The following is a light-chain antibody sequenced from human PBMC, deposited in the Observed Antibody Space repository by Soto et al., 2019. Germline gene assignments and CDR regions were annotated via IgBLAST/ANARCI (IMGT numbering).Light chain of an antibody. CDR2: AAS. CDR1: QDISIY. J-gene: IGKJ1*01. CDR3: T. V-gene: IGKV1-9*01. Sequence: IQLTQSPSSLSASVGDSVTITCRASQDISIYLAWYQQKPGKAPNLLIYAASSLQSGVPSRFSGRGSGTDFTLTIYSLQAEDFATYTWTFGQGTKVDIK.